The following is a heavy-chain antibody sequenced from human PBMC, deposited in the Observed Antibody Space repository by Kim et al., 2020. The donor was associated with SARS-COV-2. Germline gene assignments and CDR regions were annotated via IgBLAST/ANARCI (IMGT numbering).Heavy chain of an antibody. D-gene: IGHD2-8*01. CDR2: IYPGDSDT. J-gene: IGHJ4*02. CDR3: TKQCTDGVCSDY. CDR1: GYNFPNYW. Sequence: GESLKISCKGSGYNFPNYWVGWVRQMPGKGLEWMGIIYPGDSDTRYSPSFQGHVTISVDKSISTAYLQWSSLKASDTAMYYCTKQCTDGVCSDYWGQGTLVTASS. V-gene: IGHV5-51*01.